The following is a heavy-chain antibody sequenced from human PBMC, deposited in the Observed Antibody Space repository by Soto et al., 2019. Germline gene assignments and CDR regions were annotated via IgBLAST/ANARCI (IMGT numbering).Heavy chain of an antibody. CDR3: ARDGKPYCGGDCYFY. J-gene: IGHJ4*02. CDR1: GGSISSGGYY. V-gene: IGHV4-31*03. D-gene: IGHD2-21*01. Sequence: QVQLQQSGPGLVKPSQTLSLTCTVSGGSISSGGYYWSWIRQHPGKGLEWIGYNYYSGSTYYNPSLKSRVTISVDTSKNQYSMKLSSVTAADTAVYYCARDGKPYCGGDCYFYWGQGTLVTVSS. CDR2: NYYSGST.